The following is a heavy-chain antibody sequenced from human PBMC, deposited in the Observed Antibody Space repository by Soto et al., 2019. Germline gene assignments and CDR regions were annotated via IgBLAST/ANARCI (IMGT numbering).Heavy chain of an antibody. V-gene: IGHV2-5*01. D-gene: IGHD4-17*01. CDR3: AHSDYLRPLDS. J-gene: IGHJ4*02. CDR2: IYWHDDK. CDR1: GFSLSTTGVA. Sequence: QITLKESCPTLVKPTQTLTLTCTFSGFSLSTTGVAGGWIRQRTGKALEWLALIYWHDDKRYSPSLKSTLTIHNDASKNLVVLTITNMDPLDPAIYFCAHSDYLRPLDSWCQGTLVTVSS.